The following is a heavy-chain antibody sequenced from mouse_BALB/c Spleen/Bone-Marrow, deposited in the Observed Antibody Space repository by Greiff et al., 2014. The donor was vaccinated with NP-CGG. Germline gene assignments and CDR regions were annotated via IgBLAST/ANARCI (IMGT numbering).Heavy chain of an antibody. V-gene: IGHV1-80*01. J-gene: IGHJ2*01. Sequence: VKLMESGAELVRPGSSVKISRKASGYAFSTYWMNWVKQRPGQGLEWIGQIYPGDGDTNYNGKFKGKATLTADRSSSTASMQLSSLTSEDSAVYFCARVGFSFDYWGQGTTLTVSS. D-gene: IGHD3-1*01. CDR3: ARVGFSFDY. CDR1: GYAFSTYW. CDR2: IYPGDGDT.